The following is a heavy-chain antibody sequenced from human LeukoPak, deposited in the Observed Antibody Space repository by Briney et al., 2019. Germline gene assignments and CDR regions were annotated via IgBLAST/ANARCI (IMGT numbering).Heavy chain of an antibody. CDR1: GESFSGYY. Sequence: SETLSLTCAVYGESFSGYYWGWIRQPPGKGLEWIGEINHSGSTNYNPSLKSQVTISVDTSKNQFSLKLSSVTAADTAVYYCARGTSVTTKRRPYYFDYWGRGTLVTVSS. V-gene: IGHV4-34*01. CDR3: ARGTSVTTKRRPYYFDY. D-gene: IGHD4-17*01. J-gene: IGHJ4*02. CDR2: INHSGST.